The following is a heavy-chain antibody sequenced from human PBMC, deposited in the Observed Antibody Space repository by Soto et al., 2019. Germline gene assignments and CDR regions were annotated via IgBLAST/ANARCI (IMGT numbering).Heavy chain of an antibody. CDR1: GFFLSNNW. Sequence: QVQLVESGGGWVKPGESLRLSCIGSGFFLSNNWMTWIRQAPGKGLEWVSYISASGDYTIYADSLKGRFTISRDNARNSLWLQIHRLTAEDTAVYYCARSSGWRQVGVYNYGLDVWGQGTTVIVSS. D-gene: IGHD2-8*01. V-gene: IGHV3-11*06. J-gene: IGHJ6*02. CDR3: ARSSGWRQVGVYNYGLDV. CDR2: ISASGDYT.